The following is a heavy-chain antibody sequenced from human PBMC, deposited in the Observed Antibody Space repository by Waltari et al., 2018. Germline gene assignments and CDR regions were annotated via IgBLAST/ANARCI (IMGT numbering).Heavy chain of an antibody. D-gene: IGHD4-4*01. J-gene: IGHJ4*01. Sequence: QVQLKESGPGLVKPSEPLSLTCVVSNDSITSNNWWSWVRQSPRKGLEWLGDVYHTGSTNDSPSLKSRVTISIDKSKNEFSLNLKSVTAADTAIYYCARRALQYYFEYWGQGILVTVSS. CDR2: VYHTGST. CDR3: ARRALQYYFEY. CDR1: NDSITSNNW. V-gene: IGHV4-4*02.